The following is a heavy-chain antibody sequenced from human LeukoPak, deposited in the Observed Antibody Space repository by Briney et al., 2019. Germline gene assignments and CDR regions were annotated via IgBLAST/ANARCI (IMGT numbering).Heavy chain of an antibody. CDR1: GGSISSTNYY. D-gene: IGHD6-19*01. Sequence: SETLSLTCTVSGGSISSTNYYWDWIRQPPGKGLEWIGSIYYSRSTYYNPSLKSRVTISVDTSKNQFSLKLSSVTAADTAIYHCARGSYPGWYNGEFDYWGQGTLVTVSS. J-gene: IGHJ4*02. V-gene: IGHV4-39*07. CDR3: ARGSYPGWYNGEFDY. CDR2: IYYSRST.